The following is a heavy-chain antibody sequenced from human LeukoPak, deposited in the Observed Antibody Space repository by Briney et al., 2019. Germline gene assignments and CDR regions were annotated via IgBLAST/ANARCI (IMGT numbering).Heavy chain of an antibody. J-gene: IGHJ1*01. CDR3: ASQYYYDSSGYYDSLYFQH. CDR2: IYTRGNT. Sequence: PSETLSLTCTVSGGSISSYYWSWIRQPAGKGLEWIGRIYTRGNTHYNPSLKSRVTMSVVTSKNQLSLKLSSVTAADTAVYYCASQYYYDSSGYYDSLYFQHWGQGTLVTVSS. CDR1: GGSISSYY. D-gene: IGHD3-22*01. V-gene: IGHV4-4*07.